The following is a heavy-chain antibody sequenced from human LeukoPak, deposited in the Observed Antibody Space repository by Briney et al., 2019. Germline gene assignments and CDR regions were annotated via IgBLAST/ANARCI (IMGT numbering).Heavy chain of an antibody. CDR2: ISSNGGSS. CDR3: VKITSVTGGDC. V-gene: IGHV3-64D*09. J-gene: IGHJ4*02. Sequence: PGGSLRLSCVASGFTFSAYAMYWVRQAPGKGLEYVSGISSNGGSSFYADSVKGRFTISRDNSKNTLYLQMSSLRAEDTAVYYCVKITSVTGGDCWGQGTRLTVSS. CDR1: GFTFSAYA. D-gene: IGHD1-1*01.